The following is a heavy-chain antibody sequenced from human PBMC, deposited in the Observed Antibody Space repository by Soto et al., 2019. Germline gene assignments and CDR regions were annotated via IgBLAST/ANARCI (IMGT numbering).Heavy chain of an antibody. CDR2: ISAYNGNT. Sequence: QVQLVQSGAGVKKPGASVKVSCKASGYTFTSYGISWVRQAPGQGLEWMGWISAYNGNTNYAQKLQGRVTMTTATSPSTAYMELRSLRSDDTAVYYCARDCSGGSCYAVDYYYYGMDVWGQGTTVTVSS. CDR1: GYTFTSYG. D-gene: IGHD2-15*01. CDR3: ARDCSGGSCYAVDYYYYGMDV. V-gene: IGHV1-18*01. J-gene: IGHJ6*02.